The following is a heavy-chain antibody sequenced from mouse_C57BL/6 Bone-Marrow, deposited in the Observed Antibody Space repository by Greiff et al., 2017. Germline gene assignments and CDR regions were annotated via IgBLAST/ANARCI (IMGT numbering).Heavy chain of an antibody. D-gene: IGHD6-2*01. J-gene: IGHJ3*01. V-gene: IGHV1-81*01. CDR1: GYTFTSYG. CDR3: ARRQYLPAWFAY. CDR2: IYPRSGNT. Sequence: QVQLKESGAELARPGASVKLSCTASGYTFTSYGISWVQQRTGQGLEWIGEIYPRSGNTYYNEKFKGKATLTADKSSSTAYMELRSLTSEDSAVYFCARRQYLPAWFAYWGQGTLVTVSA.